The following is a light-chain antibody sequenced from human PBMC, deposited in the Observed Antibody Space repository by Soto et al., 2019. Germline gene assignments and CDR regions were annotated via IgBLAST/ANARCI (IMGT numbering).Light chain of an antibody. CDR2: GAS. CDR1: QSLSNNIY. J-gene: IGKJ1*01. CDR3: QHYDNWPPWT. Sequence: EIVLTQSPGTLSLSPGERATLSCRASQSLSNNIYLAWYQQKPGQAPRLLIYGASSRATGIPNRFSGSGSGTDFTLTISSLQSEDFAVYYCQHYDNWPPWTFGQGTKVDNK. V-gene: IGKV3-20*01.